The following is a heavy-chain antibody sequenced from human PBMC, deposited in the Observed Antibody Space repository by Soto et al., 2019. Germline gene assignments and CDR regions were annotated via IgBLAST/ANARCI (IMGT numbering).Heavy chain of an antibody. CDR3: ARSGGLDRDFNY. Sequence: QVQLVQSGAEVKKPGSSVKVSCKASGGTFSSDSFSWVRQAPGQGLEWMGGIIPMFDTPIYAQKLQDRVTITEEESTSTAYMQLSSLRSRDTAVYYCARSGGLDRDFNYWGQGSLVTVSS. CDR1: GGTFSSDS. J-gene: IGHJ4*02. D-gene: IGHD2-15*01. CDR2: IIPMFDTP. V-gene: IGHV1-69*12.